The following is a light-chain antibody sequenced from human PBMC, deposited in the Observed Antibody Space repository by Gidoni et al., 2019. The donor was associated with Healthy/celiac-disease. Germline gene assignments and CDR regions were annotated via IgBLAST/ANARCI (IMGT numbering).Light chain of an antibody. CDR1: QSLSSD. J-gene: IGKJ1*01. CDR3: QQSYSTPPT. V-gene: IGKV1-39*01. CDR2: AAS. Sequence: IQMTQSPSSLSASVGDRVTITCRASQSLSSDLNWYQQKPGKVPKLLIYAASSLQSGVPSRFSGSGSGTDFTLTISSLQPEDFATYYCQQSYSTPPTFGQGTKVEIK.